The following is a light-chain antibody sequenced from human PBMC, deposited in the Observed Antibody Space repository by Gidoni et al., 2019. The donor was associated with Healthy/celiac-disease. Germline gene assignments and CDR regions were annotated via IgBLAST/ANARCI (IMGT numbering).Light chain of an antibody. Sequence: QSALTQPASASGSPGQSITISCTGTSSDVGSYNLVSWYQQHPGKAHKLMIYEGSKRPSGVSNRFSGSKSGNTASLTISGLQAEDEADYYCCSYAGSSTSVVFGGGTKLTVL. CDR3: CSYAGSSTSVV. J-gene: IGLJ2*01. CDR2: EGS. CDR1: SSDVGSYNL. V-gene: IGLV2-23*01.